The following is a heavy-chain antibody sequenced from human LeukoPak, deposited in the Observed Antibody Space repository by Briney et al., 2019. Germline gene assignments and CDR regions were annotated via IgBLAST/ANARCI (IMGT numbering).Heavy chain of an antibody. CDR1: GGTFSSYA. J-gene: IGHJ3*02. V-gene: IGHV1-69*06. D-gene: IGHD6-19*01. CDR2: IIPIFGTA. Sequence: SVKVSCKASGGTFSSYAISWVRQAPGQGLEWMGGIIPIFGTANYAQKFQGRVTITADKSTSTAYMELSSLRSEDTAVYYCARMRGLWLSDAFDIWGQGTMVTVSS. CDR3: ARMRGLWLSDAFDI.